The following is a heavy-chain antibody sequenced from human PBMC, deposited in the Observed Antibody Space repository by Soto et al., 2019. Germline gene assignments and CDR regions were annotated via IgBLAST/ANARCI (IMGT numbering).Heavy chain of an antibody. CDR3: ARDRYPLLVFGVVITPYYYGMDV. CDR1: GFTFSSYA. V-gene: IGHV3-30-3*01. D-gene: IGHD3-3*01. J-gene: IGHJ6*02. Sequence: GGSLRLSCAASGFTFSSYAMHWVRQAPGKGLEWVAVISYDGSNKYYADSVKGRFTISRDNSKNTLYLQMNSLRAEDTAVYYCARDRYPLLVFGVVITPYYYGMDVWGQGTTVTVSS. CDR2: ISYDGSNK.